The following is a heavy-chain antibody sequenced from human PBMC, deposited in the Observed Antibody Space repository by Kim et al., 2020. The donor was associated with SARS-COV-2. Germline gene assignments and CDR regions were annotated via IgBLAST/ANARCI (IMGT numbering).Heavy chain of an antibody. CDR2: IFYSGST. CDR3: ARQVWPSAYRYYGMDV. J-gene: IGHJ6*02. CDR1: GASISSYY. D-gene: IGHD3-16*01. Sequence: SETLSLTCTVSGASISSYYWSWIRQPPGKGLEWIGYIFYSGSTNYNPSLKSRVTISEDTSKNQFSLKLSSVTAADTAVYYCARQVWPSAYRYYGMDVWG. V-gene: IGHV4-59*08.